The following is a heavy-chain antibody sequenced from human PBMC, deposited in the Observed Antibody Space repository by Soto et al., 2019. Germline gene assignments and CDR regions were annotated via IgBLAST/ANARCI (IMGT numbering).Heavy chain of an antibody. J-gene: IGHJ4*01. D-gene: IGHD6-13*01. Sequence: SGPTLVNPTQTLTMTCTFSGFSLSTSGVGVGWIRQPPGKALEWLALIYWDDDKRYSPSLKSRLTITKDTSKNQVVLTMTNMDPVDTATYYCAHRRSSSSWYGPNGPPPEFDYWGHGTLVTVSS. CDR1: GFSLSTSGVG. V-gene: IGHV2-5*02. CDR3: AHRRSSSSWYGPNGPPPEFDY. CDR2: IYWDDDK.